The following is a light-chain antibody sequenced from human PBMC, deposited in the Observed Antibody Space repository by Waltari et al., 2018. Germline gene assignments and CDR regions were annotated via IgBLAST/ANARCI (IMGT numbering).Light chain of an antibody. CDR3: QQYDSFPRT. CDR1: QDISNY. J-gene: IGKJ1*01. V-gene: IGKV1-16*02. CDR2: GAS. Sequence: DIQMTQSPYSLSASVGDRVTITCRASQDISNYLAWLQQKPGKAPKSLIYGASSLQSGVPSNFSGSGSGTDFTLTISSLQPEDFATYYCQQYDSFPRTFGQGTKVEIK.